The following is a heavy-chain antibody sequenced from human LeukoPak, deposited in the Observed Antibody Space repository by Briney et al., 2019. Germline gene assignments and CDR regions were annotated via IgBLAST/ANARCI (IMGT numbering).Heavy chain of an antibody. Sequence: SETLSLTCAVYGGSFSGYYWSWIRQPPGKGLEWIGEINHSGSTNYNPSLRSRVTISVDTSKNQFSLKLSSVTAADTAVYYCARIGSGYYRPWGQGTLVTVSS. CDR3: ARIGSGYYRP. D-gene: IGHD3-3*01. J-gene: IGHJ5*02. CDR1: GGSFSGYY. V-gene: IGHV4-34*01. CDR2: INHSGST.